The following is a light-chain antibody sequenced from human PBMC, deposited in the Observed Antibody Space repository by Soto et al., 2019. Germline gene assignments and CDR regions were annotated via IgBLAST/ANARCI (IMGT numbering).Light chain of an antibody. CDR2: DVS. Sequence: QSVLTQPASVSGSPGQSITISCTGTSSDVGGYNYVSWYQQHPGKAPKLMIYDVSNRPSGVSNRFSGSKSGNTASLTISGRQAEDEADYYCSSYTSSSTLFVFETGTKVPVL. J-gene: IGLJ1*01. CDR3: SSYTSSSTLFV. V-gene: IGLV2-14*01. CDR1: SSDVGGYNY.